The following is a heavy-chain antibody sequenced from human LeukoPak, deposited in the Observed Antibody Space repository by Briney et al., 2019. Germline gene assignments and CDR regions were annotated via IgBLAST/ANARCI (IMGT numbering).Heavy chain of an antibody. V-gene: IGHV4-39*01. CDR3: AYVWSSGYYYS. CDR1: SGSISSDNYY. CDR2: IYYSGST. J-gene: IGHJ4*02. D-gene: IGHD3-22*01. Sequence: PSETLSLTCTVSSGSISSDNYYWGWIRQPPGKGLEWIGNIYYSGSTYYSPSLKSRIAISVDTSKNQFSLKLISVTAADTAVYYCAYVWSSGYYYSWGQGTLVTVSS.